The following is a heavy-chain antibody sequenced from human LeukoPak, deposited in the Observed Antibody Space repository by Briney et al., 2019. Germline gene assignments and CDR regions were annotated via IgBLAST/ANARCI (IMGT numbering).Heavy chain of an antibody. CDR3: ARVDY. CDR2: INPNSGGT. Sequence: ASVKVSCTASGYTFTGYYMHRVRHAPAQGLEWMGWINPNSGGTNYAQKVQGRVTMTSDTSISTAYMELSRLRSDDTAVYYCARVDYWGQGTLVTVSS. J-gene: IGHJ4*02. CDR1: GYTFTGYY. V-gene: IGHV1-2*02.